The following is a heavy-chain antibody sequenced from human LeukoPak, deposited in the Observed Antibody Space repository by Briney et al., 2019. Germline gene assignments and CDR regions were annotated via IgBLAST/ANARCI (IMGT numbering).Heavy chain of an antibody. J-gene: IGHJ6*03. CDR1: GFTFSSYS. CDR3: ARDSPNAYDFWSGYLDLGYMDV. CDR2: ISSSSIYI. D-gene: IGHD3-3*01. Sequence: GGSLRLSCAASGFTFSSYSMNWVRQAPGKGLEWVSSISSSSIYIYYADSVKGRFIISRDNAKNSLYLQMNSLRAEDTAVYYCARDSPNAYDFWSGYLDLGYMDVWGKGTTVTVSS. V-gene: IGHV3-21*01.